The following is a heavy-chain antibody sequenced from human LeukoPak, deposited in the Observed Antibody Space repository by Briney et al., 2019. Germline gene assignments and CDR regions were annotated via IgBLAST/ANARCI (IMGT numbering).Heavy chain of an antibody. V-gene: IGHV3-23*01. J-gene: IGHJ4*02. CDR2: ISGSGGNT. CDR1: GFTFSSYA. Sequence: GGSLRLSCAASGFTFSSYAMSWVRQAPGKGLEWVSAISGSGGNTYYADSVKGRFTISRDTSKNTLYLQMNSPRAEDTAVYYCAKDMYYDSSGPVFDYWGQGTLVTVSS. D-gene: IGHD3-22*01. CDR3: AKDMYYDSSGPVFDY.